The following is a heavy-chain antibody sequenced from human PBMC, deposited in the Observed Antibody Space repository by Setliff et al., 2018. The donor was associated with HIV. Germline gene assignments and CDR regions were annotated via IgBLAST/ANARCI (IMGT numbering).Heavy chain of an antibody. CDR1: GGSISSYY. Sequence: SETLSLTCTVSGGSISSYYWNWIRQSAGKGLEWIGRIDTSESTNYNPSLKSRVTMSVDTSNHQFSLKLRSVTAADTAVYYCASYYSGYAHRMYYYYYYMDVWGKGTTVTVSS. D-gene: IGHD5-12*01. V-gene: IGHV4-4*07. CDR2: IDTSEST. CDR3: ASYYSGYAHRMYYYYYYMDV. J-gene: IGHJ6*03.